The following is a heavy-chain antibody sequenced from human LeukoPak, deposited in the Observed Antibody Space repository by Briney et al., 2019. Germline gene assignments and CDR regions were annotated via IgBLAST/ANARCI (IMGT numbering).Heavy chain of an antibody. Sequence: GGSLRLSCAATGFTFSSYGMHWVRQAPGMGLEGVAFIRYDGSDKYYAVSVKGRFTISRDNSKNTLYLQMNSLRGEDTAVYYCAKIGAVAGHFDYWGQGTLVTVSS. V-gene: IGHV3-30*02. CDR1: GFTFSSYG. J-gene: IGHJ4*02. CDR3: AKIGAVAGHFDY. D-gene: IGHD6-19*01. CDR2: IRYDGSDK.